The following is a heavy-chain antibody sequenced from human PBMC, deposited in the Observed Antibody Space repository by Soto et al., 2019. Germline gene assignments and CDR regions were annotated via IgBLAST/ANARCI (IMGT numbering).Heavy chain of an antibody. Sequence: AGGSLRLSCAASGFTFRSYAMSWVRQAPGKGLEWVSTISGSVSSTYHADSVKGRFTISRDKSKNTLYLQMNSLRAEDTAVYYCAKQRSTSCYSCGFDIWGQGTMVTVSS. D-gene: IGHD2-2*01. CDR1: GFTFRSYA. J-gene: IGHJ3*02. V-gene: IGHV3-23*01. CDR2: ISGSVSST. CDR3: AKQRSTSCYSCGFDI.